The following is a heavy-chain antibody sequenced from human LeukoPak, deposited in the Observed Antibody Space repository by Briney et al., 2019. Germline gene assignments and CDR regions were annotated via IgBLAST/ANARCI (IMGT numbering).Heavy chain of an antibody. CDR3: ARSSMAAASNFQH. D-gene: IGHD6-13*01. CDR2: VSSAGTFT. Sequence: GGSLRLSCTASGFTFSNYAMSWVRRAPGKGPEWVAHVSSAGTFTRYADSVKGRFTVSRDNAKDSLFLQMTSLRAGDTATYYCARSSMAAASNFQHWGQGTLVIVSS. V-gene: IGHV3-11*06. J-gene: IGHJ1*01. CDR1: GFTFSNYA.